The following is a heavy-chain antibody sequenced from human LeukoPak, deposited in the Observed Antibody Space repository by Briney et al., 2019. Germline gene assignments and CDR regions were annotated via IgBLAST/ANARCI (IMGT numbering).Heavy chain of an antibody. CDR3: ATRPASETYFAVFDF. V-gene: IGHV3-23*01. CDR1: GVTFSNHA. J-gene: IGHJ4*02. Sequence: GGSLRLSCAVSGVTFSNHAMSWVRQAPGKGLEWVSGITGSGGSTYYAESVKGRFTISRDNSKNTLYLEMNSLRDDDTAVYFCATRPASETYFAVFDFWGQGTLVTVSS. D-gene: IGHD2/OR15-2a*01. CDR2: ITGSGGST.